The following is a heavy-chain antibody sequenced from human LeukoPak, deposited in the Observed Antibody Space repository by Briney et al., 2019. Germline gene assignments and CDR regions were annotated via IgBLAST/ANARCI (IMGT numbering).Heavy chain of an antibody. CDR2: INPSGGST. CDR1: GYTFTSYY. Sequence: ASVKVSCKASGYTFTSYYMHWVRQAPGQGLEWMGIINPSGGSTSYAQKFQGRVTMTRDMSTSTVYMELSSLRSEDTAVYYCARRRRITVIRRGDTGFDYWGQGTLVTVSS. J-gene: IGHJ4*02. CDR3: ARRRRITVIRRGDTGFDY. V-gene: IGHV1-46*01. D-gene: IGHD3-22*01.